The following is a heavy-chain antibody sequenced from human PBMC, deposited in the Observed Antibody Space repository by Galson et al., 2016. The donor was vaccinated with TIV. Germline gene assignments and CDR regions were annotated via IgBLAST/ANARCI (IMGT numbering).Heavy chain of an antibody. V-gene: IGHV1-3*04. CDR2: INTATGYT. Sequence: SVKVSCKASGYTFTSYGIHWMRQAPGQRLEWMGWINTATGYTKYSQTFQDRITITRDTSASTAYMELSSLRSEDTATYYCARLGYCSSMSCFQFDPWGQGTRVSVSS. CDR1: GYTFTSYG. D-gene: IGHD2-2*01. CDR3: ARLGYCSSMSCFQFDP. J-gene: IGHJ5*02.